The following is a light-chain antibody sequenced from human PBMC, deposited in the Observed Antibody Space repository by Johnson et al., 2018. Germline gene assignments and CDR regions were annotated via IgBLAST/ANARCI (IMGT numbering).Light chain of an antibody. CDR2: ENN. J-gene: IGLJ1*01. Sequence: QSVLTQPPSVSAAPGQKVTISCSGSSSNIGNNYVSWYQQLPGTAPKLLIYENNKRPSGIPDRFSGSTSGPSATLGITGLQPGDEAVYYCGTWDSSLMAGNVFGTGTKVTVL. V-gene: IGLV1-51*02. CDR1: SSNIGNNY. CDR3: GTWDSSLMAGNV.